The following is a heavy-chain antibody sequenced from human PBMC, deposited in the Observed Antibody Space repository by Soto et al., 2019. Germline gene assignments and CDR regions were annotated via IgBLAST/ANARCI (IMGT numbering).Heavy chain of an antibody. CDR2: INAGNGNT. D-gene: IGHD2-21*01. Sequence: QVQLVQSGAEVKKPGASVKVSCKASGYTFTSYAMHWVRQAPGQRLEWMGWINAGNGNTKYSQKFQGRDTITRDTSVSTAYMELSSLRSEDTAVYYCARVPGYSIGDLWGRGTLVTVSS. J-gene: IGHJ2*01. CDR3: ARVPGYSIGDL. V-gene: IGHV1-3*01. CDR1: GYTFTSYA.